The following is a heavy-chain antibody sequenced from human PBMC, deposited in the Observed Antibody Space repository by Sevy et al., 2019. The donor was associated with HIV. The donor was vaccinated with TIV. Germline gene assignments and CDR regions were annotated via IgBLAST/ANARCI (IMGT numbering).Heavy chain of an antibody. CDR3: AKLLYLYDSSGYTSDY. V-gene: IGHV3-30*18. Sequence: GGSLRLSCAASGFTLSSYDMHWVRRAPGKGLEGVAVISYDGSNTYYADSVKGRFTISRDTSKNTLYLQMDSLRADDTAVYFCAKLLYLYDSSGYTSDYWGQGSLVTVS. D-gene: IGHD3-22*01. CDR1: GFTLSSYD. J-gene: IGHJ4*02. CDR2: ISYDGSNT.